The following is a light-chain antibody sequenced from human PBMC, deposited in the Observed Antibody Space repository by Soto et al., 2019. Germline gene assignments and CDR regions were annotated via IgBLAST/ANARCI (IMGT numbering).Light chain of an antibody. Sequence: ETVLTQSPGTLSLSPGEGATLSCRVSQTIRYNYLAWYQQRPGQAPRLLIYDASSRATGVPDRFSGSGSGTDFTLTISRLEPEDFAVYSCQQYDGSSITFGQGTRLEIK. V-gene: IGKV3-20*01. CDR2: DAS. CDR3: QQYDGSSIT. J-gene: IGKJ5*01. CDR1: QTIRYNY.